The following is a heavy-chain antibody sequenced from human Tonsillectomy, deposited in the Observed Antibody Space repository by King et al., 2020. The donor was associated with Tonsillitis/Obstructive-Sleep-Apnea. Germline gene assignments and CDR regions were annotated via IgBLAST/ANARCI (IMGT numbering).Heavy chain of an antibody. Sequence: QLQESGPGLVKPSETLPLTCTVFGVSISSSSYCWGWICQPPGKALGWIGRIYFSGCTYYSPSLKSRVTISVDTSKNQFSLKVSSVTAADTAVYYCARTPSGSTFDYWGQGTLVTVSS. V-gene: IGHV4-39*01. CDR3: ARTPSGSTFDY. CDR2: IYFSGCT. D-gene: IGHD5-12*01. J-gene: IGHJ4*02. CDR1: GVSISSSSYC.